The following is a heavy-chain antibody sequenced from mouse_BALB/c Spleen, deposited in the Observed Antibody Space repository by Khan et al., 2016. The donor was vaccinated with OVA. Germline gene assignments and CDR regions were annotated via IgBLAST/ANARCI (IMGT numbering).Heavy chain of an antibody. CDR1: GYTFTDFT. V-gene: IGHV1S137*01. J-gene: IGHJ3*01. CDR3: ARGGGGDRFLY. Sequence: QVRLQQSGAELVRPGVSVKISCKGSGYTFTDFTMHWVKQSHAMSLEWIGVISTYYGDANYNQKFKDKATMTVDKSSNTAYMDLARLTSEDSANYYCARGGGGDRFLYWGQGTLVTVSA. CDR2: ISTYYGDA.